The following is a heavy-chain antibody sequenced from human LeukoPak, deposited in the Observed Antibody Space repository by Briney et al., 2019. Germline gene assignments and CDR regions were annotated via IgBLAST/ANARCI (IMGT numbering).Heavy chain of an antibody. D-gene: IGHD5-24*01. Sequence: ASVRVSCKASGFTFTSSAVQWVRQARGQRLEWIGWIVVGSGNTNYAQKFQERVTITRDMSTSTAYMELSSLRSEDTAVYYCAAEIGDTMATNYYWGQGTLVTVSS. V-gene: IGHV1-58*01. CDR2: IVVGSGNT. CDR1: GFTFTSSA. J-gene: IGHJ4*02. CDR3: AAEIGDTMATNYY.